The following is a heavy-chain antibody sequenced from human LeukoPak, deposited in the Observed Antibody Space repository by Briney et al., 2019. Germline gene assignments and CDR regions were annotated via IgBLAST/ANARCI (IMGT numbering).Heavy chain of an antibody. J-gene: IGHJ4*02. CDR3: ARVRGGYYYDSRSFDY. Sequence: SETLSLTCTVSGGSISSYYWSWIRQPPGKGLEWIGYIYYSGSTNYNPSLKSRVTISVGTSKNQFSLKLSSVTAADTAVYYCARVRGGYYYDSRSFDYWGQGTLVTVSS. V-gene: IGHV4-59*01. CDR2: IYYSGST. D-gene: IGHD3-22*01. CDR1: GGSISSYY.